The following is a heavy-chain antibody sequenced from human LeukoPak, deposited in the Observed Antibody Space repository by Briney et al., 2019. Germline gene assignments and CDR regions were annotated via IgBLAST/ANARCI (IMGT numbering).Heavy chain of an antibody. D-gene: IGHD3-3*01. CDR1: GFTFSSYW. CDR2: INSDGSST. CDR3: AKDNGEKAYYDFWSGLDFDY. V-gene: IGHV3-74*01. J-gene: IGHJ4*02. Sequence: AGGSLRLSCAASGFTFSSYWMHWVRQAPGKGLVWVSRINSDGSSTSYADSVKGRFTISRDNAKNTLYLQMNSLRAEDTAVYYCAKDNGEKAYYDFWSGLDFDYWGQGTLVTVSS.